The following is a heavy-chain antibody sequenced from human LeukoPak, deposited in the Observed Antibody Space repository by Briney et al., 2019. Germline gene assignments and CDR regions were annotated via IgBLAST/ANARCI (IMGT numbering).Heavy chain of an antibody. CDR2: INHSGST. Sequence: SETLSLTCAVCGGSFSVYYWSWIRQPPGKGLEWIGEINHSGSTNYNPSLKSRVTISVDTSKNQFSLKLSSVTAADTAVYYCARGAVAGTVWFDYWGQGTLVTVSS. V-gene: IGHV4-34*01. J-gene: IGHJ4*02. CDR3: ARGAVAGTVWFDY. D-gene: IGHD6-19*01. CDR1: GGSFSVYY.